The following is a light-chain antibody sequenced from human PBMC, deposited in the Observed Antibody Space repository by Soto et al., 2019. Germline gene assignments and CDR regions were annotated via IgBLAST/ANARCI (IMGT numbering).Light chain of an antibody. J-gene: IGKJ1*01. CDR1: QSISSW. V-gene: IGKV1-5*01. CDR2: DAS. Sequence: DIQMTQSPSTLSASVGDSVTLACRASQSISSWLVWYQQQPGIAPKLLISDASSLESGVPSRFSGSGSGTEFTLTISSLQPDDFATYYCQHYETYPAFGQGTKVEIK. CDR3: QHYETYPA.